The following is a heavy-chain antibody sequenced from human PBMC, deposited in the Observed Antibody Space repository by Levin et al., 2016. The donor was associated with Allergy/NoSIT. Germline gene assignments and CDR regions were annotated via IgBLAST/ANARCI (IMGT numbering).Heavy chain of an antibody. CDR3: ASEGGYCSGGNCNIDYYYGMDV. CDR2: VIPFLDIR. Sequence: SVKVSCKASGGSFDSYAISWVRQAPGQGLEWMGGVIPFLDIRSYARRFRGRLTVSADESTSTVYMELSSLTSEDTAVYYCASEGGYCSGGNCNIDYYYGMDVWGQGTAVTVSS. J-gene: IGHJ6*02. CDR1: GGSFDSYA. D-gene: IGHD2-15*01. V-gene: IGHV1-69*10.